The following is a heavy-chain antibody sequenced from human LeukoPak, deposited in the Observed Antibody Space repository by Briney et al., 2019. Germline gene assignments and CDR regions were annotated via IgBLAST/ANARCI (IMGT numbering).Heavy chain of an antibody. Sequence: PGGSLRLSCAASGFTVSSNYMSWVRQAPGKGLEWVSVIYSGGSTYYADSVKGRFTISRDNSKNTLYLQMNSLRAEDTAVYYCASLWFGEYYFDYWGQGTLVTVSS. CDR2: IYSGGST. CDR1: GFTVSSNY. D-gene: IGHD3-10*01. CDR3: ASLWFGEYYFDY. J-gene: IGHJ4*02. V-gene: IGHV3-66*01.